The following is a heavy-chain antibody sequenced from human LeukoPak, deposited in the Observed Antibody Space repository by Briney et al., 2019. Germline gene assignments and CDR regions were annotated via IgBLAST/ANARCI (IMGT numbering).Heavy chain of an antibody. J-gene: IGHJ5*02. V-gene: IGHV4-61*02. Sequence: SETLSLTCTVSGGSISSGTYYWSWIRQPAGKGLEWIGVIYTSGSTNYNPSLQSRVTISVDTSKNQFSLKLISVTAADTAVYYCARTPRPAAIYFFDPWGQGTLVTVSS. CDR1: GGSISSGTYY. CDR3: ARTPRPAAIYFFDP. D-gene: IGHD2-2*01. CDR2: IYTSGST.